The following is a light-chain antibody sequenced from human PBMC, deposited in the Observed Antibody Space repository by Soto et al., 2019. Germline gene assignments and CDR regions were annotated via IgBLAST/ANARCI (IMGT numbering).Light chain of an antibody. CDR3: QPYDASPT. J-gene: IGKJ1*01. V-gene: IGKV3-20*01. CDR1: QSINNNY. CDR2: GAS. Sequence: EIVLTQSPGTLSLSAGERATLSCRASQSINNNYLAWYQQKPGQAPTVLIYGASSRAPGIPDRFSGSGSGTDFTLTTSRLEPEDLAVYYCQPYDASPTFGQGTKVEIK.